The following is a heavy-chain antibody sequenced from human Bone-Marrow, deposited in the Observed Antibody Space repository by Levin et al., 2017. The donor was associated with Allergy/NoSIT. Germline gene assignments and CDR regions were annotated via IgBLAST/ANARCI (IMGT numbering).Heavy chain of an antibody. V-gene: IGHV1-69*06. CDR3: ARGYSPGFDFDI. Sequence: SVKVSCKASGGTFSSYAISWVRQAPGQGLEWMGGIIPIFGTANYAQKFQGRVTITADKSTSTAYMELSSLRSEDTAVYYCARGYSPGFDFDIWGQGTVVTVSS. J-gene: IGHJ3*02. CDR2: IIPIFGTA. D-gene: IGHD6-13*01. CDR1: GGTFSSYA.